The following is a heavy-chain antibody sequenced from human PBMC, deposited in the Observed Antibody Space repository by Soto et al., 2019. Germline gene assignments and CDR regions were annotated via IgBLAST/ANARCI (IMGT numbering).Heavy chain of an antibody. V-gene: IGHV1-18*01. Sequence: QVHLVQSGAELKKPGASVKVSCQASGYAFTTYGITWVRQAHGQGLEWMGWISAHNGNTNYAQKLQGRFIVTRDTSTSTAYTELRSLRSDDTAVYYCARGRYGDYWGQGALVTVSS. CDR1: GYAFTTYG. J-gene: IGHJ4*02. CDR2: ISAHNGNT. D-gene: IGHD1-1*01. CDR3: ARGRYGDY.